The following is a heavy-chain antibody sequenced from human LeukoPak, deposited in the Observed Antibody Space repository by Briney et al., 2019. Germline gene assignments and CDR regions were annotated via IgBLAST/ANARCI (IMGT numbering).Heavy chain of an antibody. D-gene: IGHD5-12*01. CDR2: INHSGST. Sequence: PSETLSLTCAVYGGSFSGYYWSWIRQPPGKGLEWIGEINHSGSTNYNPSLKSRVTISVDTSKNQFSLKLSSVTAADTAVYYCARVVYYSIEWHYFDYWGQGTLVTVSS. CDR1: GGSFSGYY. CDR3: ARVVYYSIEWHYFDY. J-gene: IGHJ4*02. V-gene: IGHV4-34*09.